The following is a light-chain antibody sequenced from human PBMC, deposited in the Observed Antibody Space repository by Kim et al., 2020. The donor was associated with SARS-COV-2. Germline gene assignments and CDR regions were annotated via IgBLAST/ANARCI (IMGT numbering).Light chain of an antibody. Sequence: ASVGDRVTITCRASQDISSHLAWYQQKPGEAPKLLIYAASTLQPGVPSRFSGSGSGTDFTLTISSLQPEDFATYYCQQLNIYPITFGQGTRLEIK. CDR3: QQLNIYPIT. J-gene: IGKJ5*01. CDR2: AAS. V-gene: IGKV1-9*01. CDR1: QDISSH.